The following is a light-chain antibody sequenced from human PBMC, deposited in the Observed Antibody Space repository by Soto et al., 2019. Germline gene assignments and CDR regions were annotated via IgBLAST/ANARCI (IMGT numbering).Light chain of an antibody. J-gene: IGKJ1*01. CDR3: QQYGSSPRT. CDR2: VAS. V-gene: IGKV3-20*01. CDR1: QSVSSSY. Sequence: EIVLTQSPGTLSLSPGDRATLSCRASQSVSSSYLAWYQQKPGQAPRLLIYVASIRATGIPDMFSGSGSGTDFTLTIRSLEPADFAVYYCQQYGSSPRTFGQGTKVEVK.